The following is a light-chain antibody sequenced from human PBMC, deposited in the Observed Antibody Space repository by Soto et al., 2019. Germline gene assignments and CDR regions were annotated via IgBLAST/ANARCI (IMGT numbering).Light chain of an antibody. J-gene: IGKJ2*01. V-gene: IGKV4-1*01. CDR2: WAS. Sequence: DIVMTQSPDSLAVSLGERATINCKSSQSVLYNSNNKNYLAWYQHKPGQPPNLLIYWASTRESGVPDRFSGSGSETDFTLTISSLQAEDVAVYYCQQYYTTPPYTFGQGTKLEIK. CDR3: QQYYTTPPYT. CDR1: QSVLYNSNNKNY.